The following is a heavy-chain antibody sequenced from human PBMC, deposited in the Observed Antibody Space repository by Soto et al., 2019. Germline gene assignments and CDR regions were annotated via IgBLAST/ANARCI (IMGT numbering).Heavy chain of an antibody. D-gene: IGHD6-6*01. CDR1: GFSFNTYG. Sequence: QVQLLESGGGVVQPGRSLRLSCAASGFSFNTYGMHWVRQAPGKGLEWVAVISYNGDKTFYADSVKGRFTISRDNSQSTLYLQMKSLRPEDTAVYYCAKDRIRGTSYFDYWGQGTLVTFSS. CDR2: ISYNGDKT. CDR3: AKDRIRGTSYFDY. V-gene: IGHV3-30*18. J-gene: IGHJ4*02.